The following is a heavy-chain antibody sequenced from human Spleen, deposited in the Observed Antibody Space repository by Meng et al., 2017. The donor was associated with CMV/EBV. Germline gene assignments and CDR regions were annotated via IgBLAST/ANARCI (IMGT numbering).Heavy chain of an antibody. CDR3: VTRSGFY. V-gene: IGHV3-11*01. CDR2: ISGSGTVI. J-gene: IGHJ4*02. Sequence: LSLTCTVSGGSISSSSYYWGWIRQPPGKGLEWVSYISGSGTVIYYADSVRGRFSISRDNAKNSLYLQMNSLRAEDTALYYCVTRSGFYWGQGTLVTVSS. CDR1: GGSISSSSYY. D-gene: IGHD3-3*01.